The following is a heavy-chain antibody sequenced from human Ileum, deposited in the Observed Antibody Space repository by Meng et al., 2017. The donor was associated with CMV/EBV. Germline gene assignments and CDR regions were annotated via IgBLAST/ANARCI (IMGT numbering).Heavy chain of an antibody. J-gene: IGHJ4*02. Sequence: QVQLHQWGAGLLKPSETLSLTCAVYGESFSGYYWDWIRQSPGKGLEWIRQINQSGSTNYNPSLKSRVTISVDTSKNQFSLKLSSVTAADAAMYYCARGRRYLFYWSQGTLVTVSS. CDR1: GESFSGYY. V-gene: IGHV4-34*01. CDR2: INQSGST. CDR3: ARGRRYLFY. D-gene: IGHD3-9*01.